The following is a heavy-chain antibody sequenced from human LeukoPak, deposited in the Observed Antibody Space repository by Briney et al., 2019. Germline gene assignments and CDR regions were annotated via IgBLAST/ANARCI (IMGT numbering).Heavy chain of an antibody. CDR3: ATIAALCPFYY. D-gene: IGHD6-13*01. Sequence: GGSLRLSCAASGFTFSSYAMSWVRQAPGKGLEWVSAISGSGGSTYYADSVKGRFTISRDNSKNTLYLQMNSLRAEETAVYYFATIAALCPFYYWGQGTLVTVSS. V-gene: IGHV3-23*01. CDR2: ISGSGGST. J-gene: IGHJ4*02. CDR1: GFTFSSYA.